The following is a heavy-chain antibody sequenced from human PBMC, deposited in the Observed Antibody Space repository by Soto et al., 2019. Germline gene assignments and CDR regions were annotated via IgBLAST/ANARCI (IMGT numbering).Heavy chain of an antibody. CDR2: INAGNGNT. CDR1: GGTFSSYA. V-gene: IGHV1-3*01. CDR3: AREYGSGSYILRWFDP. D-gene: IGHD3-10*01. Sequence: ASVKVSCKASGGTFSSYAISWVRQAPGQRLEWMGWINAGNGNTKYSQNFQGGVTITRDTSASTAYMELSSLRSEDTAVYYCAREYGSGSYILRWFDPWGQGTLVTVSS. J-gene: IGHJ5*02.